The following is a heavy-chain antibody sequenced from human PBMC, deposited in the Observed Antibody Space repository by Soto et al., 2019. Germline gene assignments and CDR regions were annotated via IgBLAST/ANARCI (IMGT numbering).Heavy chain of an antibody. J-gene: IGHJ5*02. CDR1: GFTFTNYA. D-gene: IGHD3-3*01. V-gene: IGHV3-23*01. CDR3: AKSGVDFWSGYLA. Sequence: GGSLRPSCAASGFTFTNYAMSWVRQAPGKGLEWVSAITNTGARTYYADSVKGRFTISRYNSKNTLYLQMNSLRAEDTAIYYCAKSGVDFWSGYLAWGQGTLVTVSS. CDR2: ITNTGART.